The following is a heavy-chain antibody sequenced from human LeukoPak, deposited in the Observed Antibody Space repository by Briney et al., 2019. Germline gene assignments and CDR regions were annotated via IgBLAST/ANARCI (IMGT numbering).Heavy chain of an antibody. V-gene: IGHV3-49*04. CDR3: ARWDTTIEY. J-gene: IGHJ4*02. Sequence: PGGSLRLSCTTSGFTFRDSAMTWVRPAPGKGLEWVGFIRTKTYGGTTEYAASVKGRFTISRDDSKSLAYLQMNSLKTEDTAVYYCARWDTTIEYWGQGTLVTVSS. D-gene: IGHD1-1*01. CDR2: IRTKTYGGTT. CDR1: GFTFRDSA.